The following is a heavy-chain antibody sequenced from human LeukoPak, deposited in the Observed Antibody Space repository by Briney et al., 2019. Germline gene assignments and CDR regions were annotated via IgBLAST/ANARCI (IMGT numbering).Heavy chain of an antibody. CDR2: IYSGGST. CDR1: GFTVSNNY. CDR3: ARAYGDYVRWFDP. D-gene: IGHD4-17*01. V-gene: IGHV3-66*01. J-gene: IGHJ5*02. Sequence: GGSLRLSCAASGFTVSNNYVSWVRQAPGKGLEWVSVIYSGGSTYYADSVKGRFTISRDNSKNTLYLQMNSLRAEDTAVYYCARAYGDYVRWFDPWGQGTLVTVS.